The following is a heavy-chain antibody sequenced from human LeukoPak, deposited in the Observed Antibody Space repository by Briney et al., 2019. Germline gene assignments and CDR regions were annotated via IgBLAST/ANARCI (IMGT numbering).Heavy chain of an antibody. D-gene: IGHD4-17*01. Sequence: GASVKVSCKASGYTFTSYYMHWVRQAPGQGLEWMGIINPSGGSTSYAQKFQGRVTMTRHTSTSTVYTELSSLRSEDTAVYYCATVFGDSTIDYWGQGTLVTVSS. CDR1: GYTFTSYY. CDR3: ATVFGDSTIDY. V-gene: IGHV1-46*03. J-gene: IGHJ4*02. CDR2: INPSGGST.